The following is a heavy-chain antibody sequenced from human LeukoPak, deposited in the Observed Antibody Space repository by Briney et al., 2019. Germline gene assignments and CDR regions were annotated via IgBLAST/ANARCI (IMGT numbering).Heavy chain of an antibody. V-gene: IGHV3-74*01. J-gene: IGHJ4*02. CDR3: ARRVSAKSLDY. CDR2: INRDGSSA. D-gene: IGHD5-18*01. Sequence: PGGSLRLSCAASGFTVSSNYMSWVRQAPGKGPVWVSRINRDGSSANYADSVKGRFTISRDNAKNTLYLQMNSLRAEDTAVYYCARRVSAKSLDYWGQGTLVTVSS. CDR1: GFTVSSNY.